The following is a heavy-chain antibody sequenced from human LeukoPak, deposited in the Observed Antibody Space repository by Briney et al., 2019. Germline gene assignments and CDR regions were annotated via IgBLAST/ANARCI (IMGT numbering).Heavy chain of an antibody. V-gene: IGHV3-23*01. CDR3: AKDGSGYSYGCIDY. D-gene: IGHD5-18*01. J-gene: IGHJ4*02. CDR1: GFTFSSYA. CDR2: ISGSGGST. Sequence: GGSLRLSCAASGFTFSSYAMSWVRQAPGKGLEWVSAISGSGGSTYYADSVKGRFTISRDNSKNTLYLQMNSLRAEDTAVYYCAKDGSGYSYGCIDYWGQGTLVPVSS.